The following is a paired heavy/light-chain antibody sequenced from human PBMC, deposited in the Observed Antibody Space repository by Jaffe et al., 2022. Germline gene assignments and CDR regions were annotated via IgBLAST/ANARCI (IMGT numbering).Heavy chain of an antibody. J-gene: IGHJ6*03. Sequence: QVQLQESGPGVVKPSETLSLTCDVFGYSISSGYYWGWIRQPPGKGLEWIGSIYHSGSTYYNPSLKSRVIISVDTSKNQFSLKLSSVTAADTAVYYCARVNGYSISWPAGLIYYMDVWGKGTTVTVSS. D-gene: IGHD6-13*01. CDR3: ARVNGYSISWPAGLIYYMDV. CDR1: GYSISSGYY. CDR2: IYHSGST. V-gene: IGHV4-38-2*01.
Light chain of an antibody. CDR3: QSYDSSLSGPVV. V-gene: IGLV1-40*01. J-gene: IGLJ2*01. Sequence: QSVLTQPPSVSGAPGQRVTISCTGSSSNIGAGYDVHWYQQLPGTAPKLLIYGNSNRPSGVPDRFSGSKSGTSASLAITGLQSEDEADYYCQSYDSSLSGPVVFGGGTKLTVL. CDR1: SSNIGAGYD. CDR2: GNS.